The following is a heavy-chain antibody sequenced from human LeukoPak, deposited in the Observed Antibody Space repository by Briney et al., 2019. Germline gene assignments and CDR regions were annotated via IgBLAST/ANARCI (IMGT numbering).Heavy chain of an antibody. CDR3: ARWVAGVVYYYYGMDV. Sequence: ASVKVSCKASGYTFTGYYMHWVRQAPGQGLEWMGRINPNSGGTNYAQKFQGRVTMTRDTSISTAYMELGRLRSYDTAVYYCARWVAGVVYYYYGMDVWGRGTTVSVSS. CDR1: GYTFTGYY. D-gene: IGHD2-15*01. J-gene: IGHJ6*02. CDR2: INPNSGGT. V-gene: IGHV1-2*06.